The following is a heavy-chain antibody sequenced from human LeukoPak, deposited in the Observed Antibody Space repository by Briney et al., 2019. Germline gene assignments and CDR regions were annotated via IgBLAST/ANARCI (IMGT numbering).Heavy chain of an antibody. CDR2: ISSSSSYI. CDR3: ARDLVVATGVDYYYYMDV. V-gene: IGHV3-21*01. D-gene: IGHD5-12*01. J-gene: IGHJ6*03. CDR1: GFTFSSYS. Sequence: PGGSLRLSCAASGFTFSSYSMNSVRQAPGKGLEWVSSISSSSSYIYYADSVKGRFTISRDNAKNSLYLQMNSLRAEDTAVYYCARDLVVATGVDYYYYMDVWGKGTTVTVSS.